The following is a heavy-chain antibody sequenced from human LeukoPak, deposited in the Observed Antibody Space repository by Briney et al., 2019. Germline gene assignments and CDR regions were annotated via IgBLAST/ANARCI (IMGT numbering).Heavy chain of an antibody. CDR2: INSDGIRT. CDR3: ARDIVGARTEGDAFDI. CDR1: GFTFNSFW. Sequence: GGSLRLSCAASGFTFNSFWMYWVRQVPGKGLLWVARINSDGIRTSHADSVQGRFTISRDNANNTLYLQMNSLRAEDTAVYYCARDIVGARTEGDAFDIWGQGTMVTVSS. D-gene: IGHD1-26*01. V-gene: IGHV3-74*01. J-gene: IGHJ3*02.